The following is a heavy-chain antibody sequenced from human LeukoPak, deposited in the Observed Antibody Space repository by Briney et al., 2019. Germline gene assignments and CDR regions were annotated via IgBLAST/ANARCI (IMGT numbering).Heavy chain of an antibody. J-gene: IGHJ2*01. CDR3: ARVRTEWYIDL. CDR1: RFIFSTYW. Sequence: GGSLRLSCTASRFIFSTYWMTWVRQAPGMGLEWVANIRQDGSEIFYVDSVKGRFIISRDNAKNSLYLQLNSLRAEDTAVYYCARVRTEWYIDLWGRGTLVTVSS. V-gene: IGHV3-7*01. D-gene: IGHD2-8*02. CDR2: IRQDGSEI.